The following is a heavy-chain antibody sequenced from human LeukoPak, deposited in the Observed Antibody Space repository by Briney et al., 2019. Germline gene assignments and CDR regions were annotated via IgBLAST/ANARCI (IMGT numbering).Heavy chain of an antibody. CDR1: GFFSPHS. Sequence: GGSLGLSCAASGFFSPHSLNWVRQAPGKGLEWLSSIRTGGYIHYAESAKGRFIISRDNARDSLYLQMNSLSAEDTAIYYCAGALCSGGSCYSFNYWGQGALVTVSS. V-gene: IGHV3-21*01. CDR3: AGALCSGGSCYSFNY. J-gene: IGHJ4*02. D-gene: IGHD2-15*01. CDR2: IRTGGYI.